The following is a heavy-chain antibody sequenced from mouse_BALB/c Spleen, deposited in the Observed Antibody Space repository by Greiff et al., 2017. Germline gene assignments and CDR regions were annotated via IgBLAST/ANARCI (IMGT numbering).Heavy chain of an antibody. J-gene: IGHJ4*01. CDR3: ARSPPSHYYGSSYGAMDY. D-gene: IGHD1-1*01. V-gene: IGHV3-8*02. CDR1: GDSITSGY. CDR2: ISYSGST. Sequence: VQLKESGPSLVKPSQTLSLTCSVTGDSITSGYWNWIRKFPGNKLEYMGYISYSGSTYYNPSLKSRISITRDTSKNQYYLQLNSVTTEDTATYYCARSPPSHYYGSSYGAMDYWGQGTSVTVSS.